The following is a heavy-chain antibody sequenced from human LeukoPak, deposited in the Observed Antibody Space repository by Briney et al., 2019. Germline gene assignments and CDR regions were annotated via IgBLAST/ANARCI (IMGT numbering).Heavy chain of an antibody. D-gene: IGHD7-27*01. CDR1: GFTFTTYA. Sequence: GGSLRLSCAASGFTFTTYAMSWVRQAPGKGLEWVAVISYDGSNKYYADSVKGRFTISRDNSKNTLYLQMNSLRAEDTAVYYCARALTGDRDYFDYWGQGTLVTVSS. CDR3: ARALTGDRDYFDY. J-gene: IGHJ4*02. CDR2: ISYDGSNK. V-gene: IGHV3-30-3*01.